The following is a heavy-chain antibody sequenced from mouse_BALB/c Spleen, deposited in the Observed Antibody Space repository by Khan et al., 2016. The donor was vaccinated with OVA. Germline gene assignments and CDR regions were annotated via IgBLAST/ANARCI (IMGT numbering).Heavy chain of an antibody. V-gene: IGHV1-77*01. CDR3: ARRYYFGYTFAY. D-gene: IGHD1-2*01. CDR1: GYTFTDYY. Sequence: QVQLQQPGAELARPGASVKLSCKASGYTFTDYYIHWVKQRPGQGLEWIGEISPGSGDTYYNERFKGKATLTADKSSSTAYMQLSSLTSEDPAVXFCARRYYFGYTFAYWGQGTLVTVSA. CDR2: ISPGSGDT. J-gene: IGHJ3*01.